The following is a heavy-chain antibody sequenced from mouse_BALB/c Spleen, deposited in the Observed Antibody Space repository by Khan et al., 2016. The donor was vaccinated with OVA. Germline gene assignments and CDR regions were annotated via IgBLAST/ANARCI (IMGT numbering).Heavy chain of an antibody. CDR1: GFSLTSYG. J-gene: IGHJ3*01. D-gene: IGHD2-1*01. Sequence: VQLQESGPGLVAPSQSLSITCTVAGFSLTSYGVHWVRQPPGKGLEWLGVIWAGGSTNYNSALMSRLIISKDNSKSQVLLKMNSLQTDDTAMYYGARGQYGNSAWFANWGQGTLVTVSA. CDR2: IWAGGST. CDR3: ARGQYGNSAWFAN. V-gene: IGHV2-9*02.